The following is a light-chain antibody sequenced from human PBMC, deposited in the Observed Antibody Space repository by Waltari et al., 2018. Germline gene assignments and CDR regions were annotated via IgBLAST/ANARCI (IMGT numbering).Light chain of an antibody. CDR3: QQYGGSPLYT. CDR1: QRVGNNY. V-gene: IGKV3-20*01. Sequence: EIVLTRSPGTLSLSPGERATLSCRASQRVGNNYLTWYQQKPGQAPRLLIYDASTRASGIPDRFSGSGSGTDFTLTISRLEPEDLAVYYCQQYGGSPLYTFGQGTKLEIK. J-gene: IGKJ2*01. CDR2: DAS.